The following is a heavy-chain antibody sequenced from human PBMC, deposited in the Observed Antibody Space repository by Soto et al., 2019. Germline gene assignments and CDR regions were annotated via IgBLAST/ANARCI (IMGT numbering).Heavy chain of an antibody. CDR3: ARAASRTRDSSGHHYQLEY. Sequence: QVQLQESGPGLVKPSQTLSLTCTVSGGSISTGDYYWNWIRQPPGKGLEWMGYIYYSGSTYYNPSLKSRLNISLDTSTNQLSLNLTSVTAADTAVYYCARAASRTRDSSGHHYQLEYWGQGRLVTVSS. V-gene: IGHV4-30-4*01. D-gene: IGHD3-22*01. CDR1: GGSISTGDYY. J-gene: IGHJ4*02. CDR2: IYYSGST.